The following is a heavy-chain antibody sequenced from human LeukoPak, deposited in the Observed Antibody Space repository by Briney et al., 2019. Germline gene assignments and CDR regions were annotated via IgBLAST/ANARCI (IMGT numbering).Heavy chain of an antibody. V-gene: IGHV3-74*01. CDR2: ISSDGTTT. D-gene: IGHD3-3*01. Sequence: GGSLRLSCAASGFTFSSYWMHWVRQDPGKGLAWVSSISSDGTTTRYADSVKGRFTISRDNSKNTLYLQMNSLRAEDTAVYYCARDSGDFWSGSQDWGQGTLVTVSS. J-gene: IGHJ4*02. CDR1: GFTFSSYW. CDR3: ARDSGDFWSGSQD.